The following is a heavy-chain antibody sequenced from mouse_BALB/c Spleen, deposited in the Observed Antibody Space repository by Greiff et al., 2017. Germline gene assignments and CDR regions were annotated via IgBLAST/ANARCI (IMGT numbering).Heavy chain of an antibody. J-gene: IGHJ1*01. D-gene: IGHD2-2*01. CDR2: IYPGNVNT. Sequence: QVQLQQSGPELVKPGASVRISCKASGYTFTSYYIHWVKQRPGQGLEWIGWIYPGNVNTKYNEKFKGKATLTADKSSSTAYMQLSSLTSEDSAVYFCAKGGYDGWYFDVWGAGTTVTVSS. CDR3: AKGGYDGWYFDV. CDR1: GYTFTSYY. V-gene: IGHV1S56*01.